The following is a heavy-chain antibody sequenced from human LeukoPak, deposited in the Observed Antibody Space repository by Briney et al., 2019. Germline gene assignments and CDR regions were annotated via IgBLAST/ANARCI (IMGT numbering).Heavy chain of an antibody. V-gene: IGHV3-11*01. Sequence: KAGGSLRLSCAASGFTFSDYYMSWIRQAPGKGLEWVSYISSSGSTIYYADSVKGRFTISRDNAKNSLYLQMNSLRAEDTAVYYCARGRDNRVVDPDAFDIWGQGTMVTVSS. CDR1: GFTFSDYY. CDR3: ARGRDNRVVDPDAFDI. CDR2: ISSSGSTI. D-gene: IGHD3-22*01. J-gene: IGHJ3*02.